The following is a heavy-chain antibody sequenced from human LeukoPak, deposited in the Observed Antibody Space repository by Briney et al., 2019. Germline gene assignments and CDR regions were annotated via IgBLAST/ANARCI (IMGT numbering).Heavy chain of an antibody. CDR1: GYTFTSYG. CDR2: ISAYNGNT. CDR3: ATPRKRSAQVGATPVFDY. V-gene: IGHV1-18*01. J-gene: IGHJ4*02. D-gene: IGHD1-26*01. Sequence: ASVKVSCKASGYTFTSYGISWVRQAPGQGLEWMGWISAYNGNTNYAQKLQGRVTMTTDTSTSTAYMELRSLRSEDTAVYYCATPRKRSAQVGATPVFDYWGQGTLVTVSS.